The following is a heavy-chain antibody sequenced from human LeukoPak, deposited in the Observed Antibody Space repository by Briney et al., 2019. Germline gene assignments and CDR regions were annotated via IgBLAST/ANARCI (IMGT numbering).Heavy chain of an antibody. D-gene: IGHD1-1*01. J-gene: IGHJ3*01. CDR1: VGSFSGYY. Sequence: SETLSLTCAVYVGSFSGYYWSWIRQPPGKGLEWIAEINHSGVINYNPSFKGRLTISQDASKNQFSLRLSFVTAADTAMYYCARRRELYTWNDGDAFDVWGQGTMVTVSS. CDR3: ARRRELYTWNDGDAFDV. CDR2: INHSGVI. V-gene: IGHV4-34*01.